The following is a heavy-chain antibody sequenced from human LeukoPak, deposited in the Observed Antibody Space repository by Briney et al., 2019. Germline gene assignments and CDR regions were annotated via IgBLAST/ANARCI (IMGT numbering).Heavy chain of an antibody. V-gene: IGHV3-48*01. CDR3: ARSGYCSSTSCTDDYYYGMDV. D-gene: IGHD2-2*01. CDR1: GFTFSSYS. J-gene: IGHJ6*02. CDR2: ISSSSSTI. Sequence: EGSLRLSCAASGFTFSSYSMNWVRQAPGKGLEWVSYISSSSSTIYYADSVKGRFAISRDNAKNSLYLQMNSLRAEDTAVYYCARSGYCSSTSCTDDYYYGMDVWGQGTTVTVSS.